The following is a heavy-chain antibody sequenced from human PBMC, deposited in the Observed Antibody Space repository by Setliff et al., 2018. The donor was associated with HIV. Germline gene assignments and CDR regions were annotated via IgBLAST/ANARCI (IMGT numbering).Heavy chain of an antibody. CDR3: ARQPLYNYYDWRSYYFDY. V-gene: IGHV4-4*02. D-gene: IGHD3-22*01. CDR2: ISTSGTT. Sequence: SETLSLTCAGSGGSISSSNWWSWVRQPAGMRREWIGHISTSGTTNYNPSLKSRVTISADTSKSQFSLKLTSVTAADTAVYYCARQPLYNYYDWRSYYFDYLGQGSLVTVSS. J-gene: IGHJ4*02. CDR1: GGSISSSNW.